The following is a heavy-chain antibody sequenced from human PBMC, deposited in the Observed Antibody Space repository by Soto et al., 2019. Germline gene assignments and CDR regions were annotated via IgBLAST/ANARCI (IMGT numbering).Heavy chain of an antibody. Sequence: EVQVLESGGGLVQPGGSLRLSCAASEFTFSTYAMSWVRQAPGKGLEWVSGISGSGGGTYYADSVKGRFTISRDNAKITLYLQMNSLRAEDTAVYYCAKPHRDVYSTAFFYHWGQGTLVTVSS. J-gene: IGHJ4*02. CDR2: ISGSGGGT. CDR1: EFTFSTYA. CDR3: AKPHRDVYSTAFFYH. D-gene: IGHD4-4*01. V-gene: IGHV3-23*01.